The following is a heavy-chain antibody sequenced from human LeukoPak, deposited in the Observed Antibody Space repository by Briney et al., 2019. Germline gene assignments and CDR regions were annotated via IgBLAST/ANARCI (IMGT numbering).Heavy chain of an antibody. J-gene: IGHJ4*02. D-gene: IGHD6-19*01. CDR1: GFTFSSYG. V-gene: IGHV3-23*01. CDR2: ISGSGGST. Sequence: PGGSLRLSCAASGFTFSSYGMSWVRQAPGKGLEWVSAISGSGGSTYYADSVKGRFTISRDNSKITLYLQMNSLRAEDTAVYYCAKDPYSSAWYGRSDYWGQGTLVTVSS. CDR3: AKDPYSSAWYGRSDY.